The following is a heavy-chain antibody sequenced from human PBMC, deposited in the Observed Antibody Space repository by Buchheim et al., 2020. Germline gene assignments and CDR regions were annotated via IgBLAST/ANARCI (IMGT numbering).Heavy chain of an antibody. CDR3: AKDRRITMVRGVPNWFDP. CDR1: GFTFSSYA. V-gene: IGHV3-23*01. D-gene: IGHD3-10*01. CDR2: ISVSGGST. Sequence: EVQLLESGGGLVQPGGSLRLSCAASGFTFSSYAMSWVRQAPGKGLEWVSAISVSGGSTYYADSVKGRFPISRDNSKNTLYLQMNSLRAEDTAVYYCAKDRRITMVRGVPNWFDPWGQGTL. J-gene: IGHJ5*02.